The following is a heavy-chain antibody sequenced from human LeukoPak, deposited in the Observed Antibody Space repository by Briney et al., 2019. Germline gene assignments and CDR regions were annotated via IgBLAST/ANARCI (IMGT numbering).Heavy chain of an antibody. D-gene: IGHD2-2*03. CDR3: ARLWIVATWFDA. V-gene: IGHV4-39*02. Sequence: SETLSLTCTVSNGSMTSDSYYWAWVRQPPGKGLEWIGAIFYSGKTYYSASLKSRVTVSLDTSKKNFSLRLSSVTAADTAAYYCARLWIVATWFDAWGQGALVTVSS. J-gene: IGHJ5*02. CDR1: NGSMTSDSYY. CDR2: IFYSGKT.